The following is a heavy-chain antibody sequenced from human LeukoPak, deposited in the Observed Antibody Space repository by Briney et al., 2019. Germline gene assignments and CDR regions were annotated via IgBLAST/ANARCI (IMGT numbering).Heavy chain of an antibody. D-gene: IGHD1-26*01. CDR3: ARSGRGTYYYFDL. CDR2: ISGSNDNT. Sequence: ASVKVSCKASGYSFNRYGVSWVRQAPGQGLEWMGWISGSNDNTNYAQSFQGRVTMTTDVSTGTAYMDLRNLRFDDTAVYFCARSGRGTYYYFDLWGQGTLVTVSS. V-gene: IGHV1-18*01. J-gene: IGHJ4*02. CDR1: GYSFNRYG.